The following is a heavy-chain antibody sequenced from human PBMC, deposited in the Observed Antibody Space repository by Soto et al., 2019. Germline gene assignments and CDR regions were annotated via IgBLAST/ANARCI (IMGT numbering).Heavy chain of an antibody. V-gene: IGHV5-10-1*01. CDR2: IDPSDSYT. D-gene: IGHD1-26*01. Sequence: PGESLKISCKGSGYSFTSYWISWVRQMPGKGLEWMGRIDPSDSYTNYSPSFQGHVTISADKSISTAYLQWSSLKASGTAMYYCARHAPLRASRNWFDPWGQGTLVTVSS. J-gene: IGHJ5*02. CDR1: GYSFTSYW. CDR3: ARHAPLRASRNWFDP.